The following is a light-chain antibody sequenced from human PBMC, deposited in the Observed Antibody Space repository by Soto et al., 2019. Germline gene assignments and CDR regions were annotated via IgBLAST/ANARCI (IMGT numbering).Light chain of an antibody. Sequence: DIQLTQSPSFLSASVGDRVTITCRASQGISSYLAWYQQKPGKAPKLLIYAASTLQSGVPSRFSGSGSGTEFTLTISSLQPEDFATYYCQQLNSYPREGFTFGPGTKVDIK. CDR2: AAS. CDR1: QGISSY. V-gene: IGKV1-9*01. J-gene: IGKJ3*01. CDR3: QQLNSYPREGFT.